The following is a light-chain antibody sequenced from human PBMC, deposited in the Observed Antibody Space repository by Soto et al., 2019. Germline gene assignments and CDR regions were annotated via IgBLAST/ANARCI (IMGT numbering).Light chain of an antibody. V-gene: IGKV3-11*01. CDR1: ESIGNY. J-gene: IGKJ4*01. CDR2: DAS. Sequence: EVVLTQSPATLSLSPGERATLSCRASESIGNYLAWYQQKLGKAPKLLIYDASHRAIGIPGRFSGDGSGTDFTLTIRSLEPEDFAVYYCQWRSDWPPRLTFGGGTKLEIK. CDR3: QWRSDWPPRLT.